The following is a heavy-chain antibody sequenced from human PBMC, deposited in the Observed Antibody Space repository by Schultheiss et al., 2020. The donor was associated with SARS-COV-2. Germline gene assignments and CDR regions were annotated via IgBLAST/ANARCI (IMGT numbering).Heavy chain of an antibody. CDR3: ARGEMATTGGFDY. CDR2: INHSGST. J-gene: IGHJ4*02. CDR1: GGSFSGYY. V-gene: IGHV4-34*01. D-gene: IGHD5-24*01. Sequence: SETLSLTCAVYGGSFSGYYWSWIRQPPGKGLEWIGEINHSGSTNYNPSLKSRVTISVDKSKNQFSLKLSSVTAADTAVYYCARGEMATTGGFDYWGQGTLVTVSS.